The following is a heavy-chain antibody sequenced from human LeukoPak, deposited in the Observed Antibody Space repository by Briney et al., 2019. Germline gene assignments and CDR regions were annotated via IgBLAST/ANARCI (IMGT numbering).Heavy chain of an antibody. J-gene: IGHJ4*02. D-gene: IGHD3-22*01. Sequence: PSETLSLTCAVYGGSFSGYYWSWIRQPPGKGLEWIGSIYYSGSTYYNPSLKSRVTISVDTSKNQFSLKLSSVTAADTAVYYCARVVRKWLSLPSHFDYWGQGTLVTVSS. CDR2: IYYSGST. CDR1: GGSFSGYY. CDR3: ARVVRKWLSLPSHFDY. V-gene: IGHV4-34*01.